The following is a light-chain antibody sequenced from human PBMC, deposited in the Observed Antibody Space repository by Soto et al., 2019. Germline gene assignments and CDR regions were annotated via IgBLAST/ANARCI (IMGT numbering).Light chain of an antibody. CDR3: QHYDHVQVT. V-gene: IGKV1-33*01. CDR2: DAS. J-gene: IGKJ5*01. CDR1: QDIDNY. Sequence: DIQMTHSPSSLSASVGDRVTITCQASQDIDNYLNWYQQKPGKAPNPLIYDASNLETGVPSRFSGGGSGTDFTFTITSLQPEDIATYYCQHYDHVQVTFGQGTRLEIK.